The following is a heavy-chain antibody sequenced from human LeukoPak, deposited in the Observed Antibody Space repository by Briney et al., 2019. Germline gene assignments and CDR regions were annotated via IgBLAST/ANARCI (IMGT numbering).Heavy chain of an antibody. CDR3: AREVAATY. D-gene: IGHD2-15*01. V-gene: IGHV3-48*01. CDR2: ISSSSSTI. Sequence: PGGSLRLSGAASGFTFSSYSMNWVRQAPGKGLEWVSYISSSSSTIYYADSVKGRFTISRDNAKNSLYLQMNSLRAEDTAVYYCAREVAATYWGQGTLVTVSS. CDR1: GFTFSSYS. J-gene: IGHJ4*02.